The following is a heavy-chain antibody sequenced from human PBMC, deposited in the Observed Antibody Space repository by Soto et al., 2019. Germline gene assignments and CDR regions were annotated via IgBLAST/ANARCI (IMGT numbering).Heavy chain of an antibody. CDR2: IYHGGSS. D-gene: IGHD2-21*01. J-gene: IGHJ5*02. Sequence: SETLSLTCTVSGGSFSSYYWSWIRQPPGKGLEWIGYIYHGGSSNYNPYLKSRVTISVDKSKNQFSLKLSSVTAADTALQSCRRNTSASLIRFEPRG. CDR1: GGSFSSYY. CDR3: RRNTSASLIRFEP. V-gene: IGHV4-59*12.